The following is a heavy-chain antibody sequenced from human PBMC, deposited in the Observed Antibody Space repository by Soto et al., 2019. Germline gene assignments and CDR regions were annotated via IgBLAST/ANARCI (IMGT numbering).Heavy chain of an antibody. D-gene: IGHD6-19*01. CDR2: IYYSGGT. Sequence: SETLSVTCVVSGGSINRNIYYWDWIRQPPGKGLEWIGSIYYSGGTYHNPSLKGRLTISVDTSRNPLSLKLTSVTAADTAVYYCARHGHRVSSGFDYWGHGTLVTVSS. CDR3: ARHGHRVSSGFDY. V-gene: IGHV4-39*01. CDR1: GGSINRNIYY. J-gene: IGHJ4*01.